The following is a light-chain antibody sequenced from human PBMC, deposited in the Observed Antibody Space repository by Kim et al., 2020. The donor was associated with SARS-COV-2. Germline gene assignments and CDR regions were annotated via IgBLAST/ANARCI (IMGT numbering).Light chain of an antibody. V-gene: IGKV1-5*03. CDR2: KAS. CDR1: QSISTW. CDR3: QQYNSYST. J-gene: IGKJ1*01. Sequence: LSASVGDRVTITCRASQSISTWLAWYQQKPGQAPKVLISKASSLESGVPSRFSGSGSGTEFTLTISSLQPDDFATYYCQQYNSYSTFGQGTKVEI.